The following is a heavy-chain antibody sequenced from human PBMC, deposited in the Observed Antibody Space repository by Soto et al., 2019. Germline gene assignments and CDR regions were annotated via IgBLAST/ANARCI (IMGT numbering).Heavy chain of an antibody. Sequence: QVQLVQSGAEVKEPGASVKISCKASGYIFNSNYMHWVRQAPGQAPEWVGIINPSDGSTTYAQNFQGRVTLTRDTSTSTVYMELSSLRSDDTALYYCVRRSSGYFFDYWGQGTLVTVSS. CDR2: INPSDGST. CDR1: GYIFNSNY. V-gene: IGHV1-46*02. J-gene: IGHJ4*02. CDR3: VRRSSGYFFDY. D-gene: IGHD3-22*01.